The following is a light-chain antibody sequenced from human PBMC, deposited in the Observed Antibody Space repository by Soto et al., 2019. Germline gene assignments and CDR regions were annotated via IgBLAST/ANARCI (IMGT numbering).Light chain of an antibody. CDR3: SSRAGSAPYV. CDR1: SSDVGGYNY. V-gene: IGLV2-8*01. CDR2: EVS. Sequence: QAVVTQPPSASGSPGQSVTISCTGTSSDVGGYNYVSWYQHHPGKAPKVMVYEVSKRPSGVPDRFSGSKSGNTASLTVSGLQAEDEADYYCSSRAGSAPYVFGTGTKLTVL. J-gene: IGLJ1*01.